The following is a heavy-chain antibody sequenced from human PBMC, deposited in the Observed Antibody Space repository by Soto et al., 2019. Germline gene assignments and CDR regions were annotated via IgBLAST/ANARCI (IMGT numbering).Heavy chain of an antibody. Sequence: SQTLSLTCAISGDSVSSNSAAWNWIRQSPSRGLEWLGRTYYRSKWYNDSAVSVKSRITINPDTSKNQFSLQLNSVTPEDTAVYYCARGASYDFWSGYNPSGFDPWGQGTLVTVSS. CDR1: GDSVSSNSAA. D-gene: IGHD3-3*01. J-gene: IGHJ5*02. CDR2: TYYRSKWYN. CDR3: ARGASYDFWSGYNPSGFDP. V-gene: IGHV6-1*01.